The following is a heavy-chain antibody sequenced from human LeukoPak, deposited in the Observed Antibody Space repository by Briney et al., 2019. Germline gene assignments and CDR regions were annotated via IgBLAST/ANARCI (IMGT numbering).Heavy chain of an antibody. Sequence: SVKVSCKASGGTFSSYAISWVLQAPGQGLEWMGGIIPIFGTANYAQKVQGRVTITTDEPTSTAYMELSSLRSEDTAVYYCARAEPIPGYSGSYGSFDYWGQGTLVTVSS. CDR2: IIPIFGTA. D-gene: IGHD1-26*01. J-gene: IGHJ4*02. CDR1: GGTFSSYA. CDR3: ARAEPIPGYSGSYGSFDY. V-gene: IGHV1-69*05.